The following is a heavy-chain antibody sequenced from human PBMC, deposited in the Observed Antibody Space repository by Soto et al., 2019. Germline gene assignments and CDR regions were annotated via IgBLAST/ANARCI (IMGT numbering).Heavy chain of an antibody. Sequence: GGSLRLSCAASGFTFSSYWMSWVRQAPGKGLEWVANIKHDGREKYYVDSVKGRFTISRDNAKNSLYLQMSSLRAEDTAVYYCARVVNEGSFCFAIGYWGQGTLVTVSS. D-gene: IGHD6-13*01. V-gene: IGHV3-7*01. CDR1: GFTFSSYW. CDR2: IKHDGREK. CDR3: ARVVNEGSFCFAIGY. J-gene: IGHJ4*02.